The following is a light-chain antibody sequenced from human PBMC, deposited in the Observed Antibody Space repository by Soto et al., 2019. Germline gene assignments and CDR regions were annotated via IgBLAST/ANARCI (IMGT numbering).Light chain of an antibody. V-gene: IGKV3-11*01. Sequence: EIVLTQSPATLSLSPGERATLSCRASLSVSNFLAWYQQKPGQAPRLLIYDASNRATGIPARFSGSGSGTDFTLTISSLEPEDFAVHYCQQRSNWLTFGGGTKVEIK. CDR3: QQRSNWLT. CDR1: LSVSNF. J-gene: IGKJ4*01. CDR2: DAS.